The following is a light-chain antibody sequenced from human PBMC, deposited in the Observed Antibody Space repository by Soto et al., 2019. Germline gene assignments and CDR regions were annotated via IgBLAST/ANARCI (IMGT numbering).Light chain of an antibody. Sequence: EIVLTQSPATLSVSPGERATLSCRASQSVSSSYLAWYQQKPGQAPRLLIFGASSRATGIPDRFSGSGSGTDSTLTISRLEPEDFAVYYCQQYGSSPSTFGQGTKVDI. J-gene: IGKJ1*01. CDR2: GAS. CDR1: QSVSSSY. V-gene: IGKV3-20*01. CDR3: QQYGSSPST.